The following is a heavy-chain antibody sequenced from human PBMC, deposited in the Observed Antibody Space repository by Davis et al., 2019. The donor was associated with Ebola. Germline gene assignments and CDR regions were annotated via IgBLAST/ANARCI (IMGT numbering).Heavy chain of an antibody. Sequence: GGSLRLSCAASGFTFSSYSMNWVRQAPGKGLEWVSSISSSSSYIYYADSVKGRFTISRDNAKNSLYLQMNSLRAEDTAVYYCARDGDYDLLTGYPQGVDYWGQGTLVTVSS. D-gene: IGHD3-9*01. V-gene: IGHV3-21*04. J-gene: IGHJ4*02. CDR2: ISSSSSYI. CDR1: GFTFSSYS. CDR3: ARDGDYDLLTGYPQGVDY.